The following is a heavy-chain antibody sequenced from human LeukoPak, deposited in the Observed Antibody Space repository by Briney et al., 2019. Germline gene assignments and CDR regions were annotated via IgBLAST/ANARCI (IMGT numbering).Heavy chain of an antibody. CDR1: GGSISSRSDY. CDR3: ASNQVGATSGFEY. Sequence: SETLSLTCTVSGGSISSRSDYWGWIRQPPGKGLEWIGNIYYSGSTYYNPSLKSRVTISVDTSKNQFSLKLSSVTATDTAVYYCASNQVGATSGFEYWGQGTLVTVSS. D-gene: IGHD1-26*01. J-gene: IGHJ4*02. V-gene: IGHV4-39*01. CDR2: IYYSGST.